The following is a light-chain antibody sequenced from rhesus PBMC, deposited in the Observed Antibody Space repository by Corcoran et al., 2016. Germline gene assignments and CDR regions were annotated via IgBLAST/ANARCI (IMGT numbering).Light chain of an antibody. V-gene: IGKV1-69*01. CDR1: QGISNW. CDR3: QQHDNSPYS. J-gene: IGKJ2*01. Sequence: DIQMTQSPSSLSASVGDRVTITCRASQGISNWLAWYQQKPGKAPKLLIYRTSNLETGVPSRFRGSGSGTDFTLTISSLQPEDISTYFCQQHDNSPYSLGQGTKVEIK. CDR2: RTS.